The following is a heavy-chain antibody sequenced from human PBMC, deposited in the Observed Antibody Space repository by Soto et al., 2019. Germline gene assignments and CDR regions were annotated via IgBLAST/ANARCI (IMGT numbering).Heavy chain of an antibody. Sequence: SETLSLTCAVYGGSFSDYYWTWIRQSPGKGLEWIGEINPSGGFNYNPSLKSRCSISVATAKTQCSLKLTSVTAADTAGCYCARGRTSYFGWGSSAFVDWGQGTLVTVYS. CDR1: GGSFSDYY. D-gene: IGHD3-16*01. J-gene: IGHJ4*02. V-gene: IGHV4-34*01. CDR3: ARGRTSYFGWGSSAFVD. CDR2: INPSGGF.